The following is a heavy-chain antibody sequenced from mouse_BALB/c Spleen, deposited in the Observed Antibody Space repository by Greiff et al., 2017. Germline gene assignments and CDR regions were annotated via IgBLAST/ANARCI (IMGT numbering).Heavy chain of an antibody. V-gene: IGHV1S41*01. J-gene: IGHJ2*01. D-gene: IGHD2-13*01. CDR3: ARRALYGDWFAY. Sequence: DLVKPGASVKLSCKASGYTFTSYWINWIKQRPGQGLEWIGRIAPGSGSTYYNEMFKGKATLTVDTSSSTAYIQLSSLSSEDSAVYFCARRALYGDWFAYWGQGTTLTVSS. CDR1: GYTFTSYW. CDR2: IAPGSGST.